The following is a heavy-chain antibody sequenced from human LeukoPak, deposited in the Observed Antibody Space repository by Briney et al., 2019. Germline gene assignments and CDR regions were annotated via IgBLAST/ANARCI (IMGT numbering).Heavy chain of an antibody. V-gene: IGHV3-66*01. Sequence: GGSLRLSCAASGFTFSDYWMHWVRQAPGKGLEWVSVIYSGGSTYYADSVKGRFTISRDNSKNTLYLQMNSLRAEDTAVYYCARDGSGYWGQGTLVTVSS. CDR3: ARDGSGY. D-gene: IGHD3-10*01. CDR2: IYSGGST. J-gene: IGHJ4*02. CDR1: GFTFSDYW.